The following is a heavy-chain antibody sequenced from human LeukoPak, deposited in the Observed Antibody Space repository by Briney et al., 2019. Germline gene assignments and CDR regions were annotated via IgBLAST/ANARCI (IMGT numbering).Heavy chain of an antibody. Sequence: SETLSLTCTVSGGSISTYYWSWIRQPPGKGLEWIGYIYNSGSTNYNPSLKSRVTISVDTSKNQFSLKLSSVTAADTAVYYCARENSNSWYLDYWGQGALVTVSS. CDR2: IYNSGST. J-gene: IGHJ4*02. CDR1: GGSISTYY. D-gene: IGHD6-13*01. CDR3: ARENSNSWYLDY. V-gene: IGHV4-59*01.